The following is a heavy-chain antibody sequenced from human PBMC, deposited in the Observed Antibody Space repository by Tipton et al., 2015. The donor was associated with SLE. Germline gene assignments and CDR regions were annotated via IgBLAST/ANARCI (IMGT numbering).Heavy chain of an antibody. CDR3: ARRLTRYSGYDYFDY. J-gene: IGHJ4*02. Sequence: TLSLTCTVSGYSISSDYYWGWIRQPPGKGLEWIGEINHSGSTNYNPSLKSRLTILVDTSKNQFSLKLSSVTAADTAVYYCARRLTRYSGYDYFDYWGQGTLVTVSS. D-gene: IGHD5-12*01. V-gene: IGHV4-38-2*02. CDR1: GYSISSDYY. CDR2: INHSGST.